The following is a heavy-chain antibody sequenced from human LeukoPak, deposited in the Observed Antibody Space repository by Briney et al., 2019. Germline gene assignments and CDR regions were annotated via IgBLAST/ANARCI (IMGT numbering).Heavy chain of an antibody. CDR2: IKSKTDGGTT. D-gene: IGHD1-14*01. Sequence: GGSLRLSCAASGFTFSNAWMSWVRQAPGKGLEWVGRIKSKTDGGTTDYAAPVKGRFTISRDDSKNTLYLQMNSLTTEDTAVYYCTTAFNPYYYHYYGMDVWGKGTTVTVSS. CDR1: GFTFSNAW. V-gene: IGHV3-15*01. CDR3: TTAFNPYYYHYYGMDV. J-gene: IGHJ6*04.